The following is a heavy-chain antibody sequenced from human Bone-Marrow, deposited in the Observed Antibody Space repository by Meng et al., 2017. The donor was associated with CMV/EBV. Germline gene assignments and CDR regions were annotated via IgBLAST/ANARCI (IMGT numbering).Heavy chain of an antibody. Sequence: ASVKVSCKASGYTFTSYAMHWVRQAPGQRLEWMGWSNAGNGNTKYSQEFQGRVTMTRDTSISTAYMELSRLRSDDTAVYYCARDLTGYCSSTSCYTSHYYYGMDVWGQGTTVTVSS. J-gene: IGHJ6*02. V-gene: IGHV1-3*02. CDR3: ARDLTGYCSSTSCYTSHYYYGMDV. CDR2: SNAGNGNT. CDR1: GYTFTSYA. D-gene: IGHD2-2*02.